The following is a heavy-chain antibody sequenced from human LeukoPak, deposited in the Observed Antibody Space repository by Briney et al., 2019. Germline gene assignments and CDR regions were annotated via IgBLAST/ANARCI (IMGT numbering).Heavy chain of an antibody. CDR1: GFTFSSYA. J-gene: IGHJ4*02. D-gene: IGHD6-19*01. Sequence: GGSLRLSCAASGFTFSSYAMSWVRQAPGKGLEWVSAISGSGGSTYYADSVKGRLTISRDNSKNTLYLQMNSLRAEDTAVYYCAGRKWLVHGVSWGQGTLVTVSS. CDR2: ISGSGGST. V-gene: IGHV3-23*01. CDR3: AGRKWLVHGVS.